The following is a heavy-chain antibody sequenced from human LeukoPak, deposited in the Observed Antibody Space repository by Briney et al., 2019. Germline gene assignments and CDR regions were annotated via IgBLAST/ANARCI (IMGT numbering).Heavy chain of an antibody. CDR1: GGSLRDYF. CDR2: ITYGGGT. J-gene: IGHJ4*02. D-gene: IGHD3-10*01. CDR3: AGRNYFGPGNPEYFNY. V-gene: IGHV4-59*13. Sequence: PGETLRLPCRVSGGSLRDYFSIWIRQSPGKRREWFGYITYGGGTTYTPSPGSGVTLSLDTSNNQFSLKLSSVTAADTAVYYCAGRNYFGPGNPEYFNYWGQGTLVTVSS.